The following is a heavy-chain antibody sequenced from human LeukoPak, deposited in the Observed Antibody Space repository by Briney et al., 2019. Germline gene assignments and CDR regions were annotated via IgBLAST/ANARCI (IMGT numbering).Heavy chain of an antibody. CDR1: GFTFSSYA. CDR3: AREGRREYQLLH. CDR2: ISYDGSNK. J-gene: IGHJ4*02. Sequence: GGSLRLSCAASGFTFSSYAMHWVRQAPGRGLEWVAVISYDGSNKYYADSVKGRFTISRDNSKNTLYLQMNSLRAEDTAVYYCAREGRREYQLLHWGQGTLVTVSS. D-gene: IGHD2-2*01. V-gene: IGHV3-30-3*01.